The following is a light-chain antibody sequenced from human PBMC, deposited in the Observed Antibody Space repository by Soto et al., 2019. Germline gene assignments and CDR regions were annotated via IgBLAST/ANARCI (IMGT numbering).Light chain of an antibody. Sequence: QSALTQPRSVSGSPGQSVTISCTGTSSDVGGYNFVSWYQQHPGKAPKLMIYDVNNRPSGVPYRFSGSKSGNTASLTISGPQAEDEAYYYCCSNTSSYTYVFGTGTKLTVL. V-gene: IGLV2-11*01. CDR1: SSDVGGYNF. CDR3: CSNTSSYTYV. CDR2: DVN. J-gene: IGLJ1*01.